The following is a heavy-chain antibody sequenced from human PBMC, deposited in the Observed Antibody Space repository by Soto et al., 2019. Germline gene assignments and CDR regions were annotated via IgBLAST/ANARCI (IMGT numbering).Heavy chain of an antibody. V-gene: IGHV1-18*01. D-gene: IGHD2-15*01. Sequence: QVQLVQSGAEVKKPGASVKVSCKASGYTFTSYGISWARQAPGQRLETMVWISANNGNTKYAQNSQGRVTMTTDTSTSTAYMELRNRRSDDTAVYYFARAYSPGLFDPWGQGTLVTVSS. CDR3: ARAYSPGLFDP. CDR2: ISANNGNT. J-gene: IGHJ5*02. CDR1: GYTFTSYG.